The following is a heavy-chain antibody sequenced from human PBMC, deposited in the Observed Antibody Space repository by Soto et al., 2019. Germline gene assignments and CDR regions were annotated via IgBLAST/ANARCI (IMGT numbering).Heavy chain of an antibody. Sequence: PSLPWTVSWVTIISYYWSWIRQPPGKGLEWIGYIYYSGSTNYNPSLKSRVTISVDTSKNQFSLKLSSVTAADTAVYYCARDGDTAMVTFNYYYGMDVWGQGTTVTVSS. CDR2: IYYSGST. V-gene: IGHV4-59*01. CDR1: WVTIISYY. J-gene: IGHJ6*02. D-gene: IGHD5-18*01. CDR3: ARDGDTAMVTFNYYYGMDV.